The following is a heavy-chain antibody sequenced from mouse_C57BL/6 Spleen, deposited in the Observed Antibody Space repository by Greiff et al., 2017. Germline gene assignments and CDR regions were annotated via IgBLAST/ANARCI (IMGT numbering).Heavy chain of an antibody. CDR3: ARRQPLYYFDY. J-gene: IGHJ2*01. CDR1: GYTFTSYT. V-gene: IGHV1-4*01. CDR2: INPSSGYT. Sequence: QVQLKESGAELARPGASVKMSCKASGYTFTSYTMHWVKQRPGQGLEWIGYINPSSGYTKYNQKFKDKATLTADKSSSTAYMQLSSLTSEDSAVYYCARRQPLYYFDYWGQGTTLTVSS. D-gene: IGHD3-2*01.